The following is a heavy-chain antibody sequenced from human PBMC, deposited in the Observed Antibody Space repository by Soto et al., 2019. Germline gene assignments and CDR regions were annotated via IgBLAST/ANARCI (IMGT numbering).Heavy chain of an antibody. CDR1: GFTFSSYA. CDR2: ISYDGSNK. Sequence: GGSLRLSCAASGFTFSSYAMHWVRQAPDKGLEWVAVISYDGSNKYYADSVKGRFTISRDNSKNTLYLQMNSLRAEDTAVYYCARGAYEHPIARYYYYYGMDVWGQGTTVTVSS. D-gene: IGHD2-15*01. CDR3: ARGAYEHPIARYYYYYGMDV. V-gene: IGHV3-30-3*01. J-gene: IGHJ6*02.